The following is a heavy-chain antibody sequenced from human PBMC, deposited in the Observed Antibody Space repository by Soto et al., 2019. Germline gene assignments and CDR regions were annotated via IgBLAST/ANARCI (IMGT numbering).Heavy chain of an antibody. D-gene: IGHD6-19*01. CDR3: AKEGTSGLYYFDY. Sequence: GGSLRLSCAASGFTFSNYAMNWVRQAPGKGLEWVSTISGSGGSPHYADSVKGRFTISRDNSRNTLYLQMNSLRAGDSAIYYCAKEGTSGLYYFDYWGQGTLVTV. CDR2: ISGSGGSP. CDR1: GFTFSNYA. V-gene: IGHV3-23*01. J-gene: IGHJ4*02.